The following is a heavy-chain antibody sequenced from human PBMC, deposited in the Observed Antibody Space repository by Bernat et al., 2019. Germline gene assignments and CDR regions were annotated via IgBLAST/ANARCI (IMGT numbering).Heavy chain of an antibody. J-gene: IGHJ4*02. V-gene: IGHV3-30-3*01. CDR1: GFTFSSYA. D-gene: IGHD3-22*01. CDR2: ISYDGSNK. CDR3: ARDLDPMIVVVITTEMFDY. Sequence: QVQLVESGGGVVQPGRSLRLSCAASGFTFSSYAMHWVRQAPAKGLEWVAVISYDGSNKYYADSVKGRFTISRDNSKNTLYLQMNSLRAEDTAVYYCARDLDPMIVVVITTEMFDYWGQGTLVTVSS.